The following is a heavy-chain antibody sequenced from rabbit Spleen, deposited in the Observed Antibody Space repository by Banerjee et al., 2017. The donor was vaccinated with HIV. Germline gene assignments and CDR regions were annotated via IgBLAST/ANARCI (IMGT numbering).Heavy chain of an antibody. V-gene: IGHV1S43*01. CDR1: GIDFSTYYY. CDR2: IYTTTGSS. CDR3: ARGIPYGFSGEAYPPYAMDL. J-gene: IGHJ6*01. D-gene: IGHD6-1*01. Sequence: QQQLEESGGGLVKPGGTLTLTCKASGIDFSTYYYMCWIRQAPGKGPELIACIYTTTGSSWYVSWVNGRFTISRSTSLTTVTLQMTSLTAADTATYLCARGIPYGFSGEAYPPYAMDLWGPGTLVTVS.